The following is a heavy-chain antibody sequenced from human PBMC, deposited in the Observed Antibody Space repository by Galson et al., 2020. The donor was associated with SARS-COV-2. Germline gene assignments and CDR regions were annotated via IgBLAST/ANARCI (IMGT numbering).Heavy chain of an antibody. Sequence: QLGESLKISCAASGFTFSSYGMHWVRQAPGKGLEWVAVIWYDGSNKYYADSVKGRFTISRDNSKNTLYLQMNSLRAEDTAVYYCAKDIPYPLAWPHMVVWGKGTTVAVSS. CDR1: GFTFSSYG. CDR2: IWYDGSNK. CDR3: AKDIPYPLAWPHMVV. V-gene: IGHV3-33*06. J-gene: IGHJ6*03. D-gene: IGHD5-12*01.